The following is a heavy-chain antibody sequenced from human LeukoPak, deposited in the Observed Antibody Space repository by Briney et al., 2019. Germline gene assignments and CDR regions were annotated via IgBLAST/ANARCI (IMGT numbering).Heavy chain of an antibody. D-gene: IGHD1-26*01. Sequence: SETLSLTCAVYGGSFNGYYWSWIRQPPGKGLEWIGEGNERGGTKYNPSLTSRVTISADSSKNQFSLKLSSVTAADTAVYYCAKNGQSGFSFDPWGQGTLVTVSS. J-gene: IGHJ5*02. CDR2: GNERGGT. CDR1: GGSFNGYY. V-gene: IGHV4-34*01. CDR3: AKNGQSGFSFDP.